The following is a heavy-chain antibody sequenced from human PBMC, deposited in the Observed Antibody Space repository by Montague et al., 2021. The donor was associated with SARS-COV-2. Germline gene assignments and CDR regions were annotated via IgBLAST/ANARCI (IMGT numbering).Heavy chain of an antibody. Sequence: SETLSLTCAVYGGSFSTYWRWSRQHPGRGLEGVGRISHGGGTNYNPPPKSRVTISVDTSKNQVSLELSSVTAADTAVYYCASHCGGGRCYFGMDVWGQGTTVTVSS. V-gene: IGHV4-34*01. CDR2: ISHGGGT. D-gene: IGHD2-15*01. J-gene: IGHJ6*02. CDR3: ASHCGGGRCYFGMDV. CDR1: GGSFSTY.